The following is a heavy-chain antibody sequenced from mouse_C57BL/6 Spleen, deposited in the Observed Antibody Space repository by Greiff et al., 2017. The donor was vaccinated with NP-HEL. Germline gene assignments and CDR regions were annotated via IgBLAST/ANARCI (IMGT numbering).Heavy chain of an antibody. CDR2: IDPSDSYT. J-gene: IGHJ4*01. V-gene: IGHV1-59*01. CDR1: GYTFTSYW. D-gene: IGHD2-1*01. Sequence: QVQLQQPGAELVKPGASVKVSCKASGYTFTSYWMHWVKQRPGQGLEWIGVIDPSDSYTNYNQKFKGKATLTVDTSSSTAYMQLSSLTSEDSAVYYCAGNYFYYAMDYWGQGTSVTVSS. CDR3: AGNYFYYAMDY.